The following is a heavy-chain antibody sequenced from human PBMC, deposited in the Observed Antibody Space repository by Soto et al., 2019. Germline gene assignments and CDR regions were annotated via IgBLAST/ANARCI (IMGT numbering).Heavy chain of an antibody. J-gene: IGHJ4*02. CDR3: AGDGGRPPGGIDY. V-gene: IGHV1-69*01. Sequence: QVQLVQSGAEVKKPGSSVKVSCKASGGTFSSYSINWVRQAPGQGLEWMGEIIPIFGTANYAQKFQGRVTITADESTSTASMEPSSLRSEDTAVYFCAGDGGRPPGGIDYWGQGTLVTVSS. CDR2: IIPIFGTA. D-gene: IGHD1-26*01. CDR1: GGTFSSYS.